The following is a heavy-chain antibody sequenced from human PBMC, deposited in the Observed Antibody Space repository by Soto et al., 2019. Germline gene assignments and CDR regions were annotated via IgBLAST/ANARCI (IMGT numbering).Heavy chain of an antibody. Sequence: QVQLVQSGAEVKKPGASVKVSCKASGYTFTSYGISWVRQAPGQGLEWMGWISAYNGNTNYAQKLQGRVTMTTDTATSTAYMELRSLRSDDTAVYYCARDVVVVAADGWANWFDPWGQGTLVTVSS. CDR3: ARDVVVVAADGWANWFDP. CDR2: ISAYNGNT. D-gene: IGHD2-15*01. V-gene: IGHV1-18*01. J-gene: IGHJ5*02. CDR1: GYTFTSYG.